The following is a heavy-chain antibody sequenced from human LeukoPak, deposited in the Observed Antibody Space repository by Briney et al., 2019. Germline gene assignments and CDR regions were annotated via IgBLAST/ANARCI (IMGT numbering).Heavy chain of an antibody. CDR3: ARGLGYYGSGSYYNQADY. CDR2: INHSGST. V-gene: IGHV4-34*01. Sequence: SETLSLTRAVYGGSFSGYYWSWIRQPPGKGLEWIGEINHSGSTNYNPSLKSRVTISVDTSKNQFSLKLSSVTAADTAVYYCARGLGYYGSGSYYNQADYWGQGTLVTVSS. D-gene: IGHD3-10*01. CDR1: GGSFSGYY. J-gene: IGHJ4*02.